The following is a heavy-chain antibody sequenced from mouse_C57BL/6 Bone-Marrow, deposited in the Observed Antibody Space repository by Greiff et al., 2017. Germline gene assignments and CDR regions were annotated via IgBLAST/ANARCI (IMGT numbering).Heavy chain of an antibody. CDR3: ARESLRLRPYAMDY. CDR2: ISDGGSYT. Sequence: EVMLVESGGGLVKPGGSLKLSCAASGFTFSSYAMSWVRQTPEKRLEWVATISDGGSYTYYPDNVKGRFTISRDNAKNNLYLQMSHLKSEDTAMYYCARESLRLRPYAMDYWGQGTSVTVSS. J-gene: IGHJ4*01. CDR1: GFTFSSYA. V-gene: IGHV5-4*01. D-gene: IGHD2-4*01.